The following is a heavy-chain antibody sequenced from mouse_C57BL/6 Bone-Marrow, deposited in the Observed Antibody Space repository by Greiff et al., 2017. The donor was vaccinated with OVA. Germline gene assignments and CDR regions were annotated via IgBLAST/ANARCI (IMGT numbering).Heavy chain of an antibody. J-gene: IGHJ2*01. CDR2: ISSGGSYT. V-gene: IGHV5-6*01. Sequence: VQLQQSGGDLVKPGGSLKLSCAASGFTFSSYGMSWVRQTPDKRLEWVATISSGGSYTYYPDSVKGRFTISRDNAKNTLYLQMSSLKSEDTAMYYCARRILPFDYWGQGTTLTVSS. CDR3: ARRILPFDY. CDR1: GFTFSSYG.